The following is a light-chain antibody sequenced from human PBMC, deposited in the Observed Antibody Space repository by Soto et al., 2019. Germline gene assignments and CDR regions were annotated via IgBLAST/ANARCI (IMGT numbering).Light chain of an antibody. V-gene: IGLV8-61*01. Sequence: QTVVTQEPSFSVSPGRTVTLTCGLTSGSVSTSYFPSWYQQTPGQAPRTLIYSTNTRSSGVPDRFSDSILGNKAALTITGAQADDESDYYCVLYMGDGIWVFGGGTKLTVL. CDR2: STN. CDR1: SGSVSTSYF. J-gene: IGLJ3*02. CDR3: VLYMGDGIWV.